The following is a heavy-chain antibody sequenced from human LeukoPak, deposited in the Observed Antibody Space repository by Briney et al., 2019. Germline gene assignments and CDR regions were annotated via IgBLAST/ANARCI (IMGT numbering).Heavy chain of an antibody. J-gene: IGHJ4*02. Sequence: GGSLRLSCAASAFTFSNYAMSWDRQAPGKGLEWVSAINDRGVDTYYTDSVKGRFTISRDNSKNTLFLQMNSLRAEDTAVYYCAKGSSPLGHFDCWGQGTLVTVSS. CDR1: AFTFSNYA. V-gene: IGHV3-23*01. CDR3: AKGSSPLGHFDC. CDR2: INDRGVDT. D-gene: IGHD6-13*01.